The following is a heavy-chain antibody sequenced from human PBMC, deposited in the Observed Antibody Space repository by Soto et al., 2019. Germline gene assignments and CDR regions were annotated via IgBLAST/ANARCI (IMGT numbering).Heavy chain of an antibody. CDR3: PRDRLYIDPLDAFDI. J-gene: IGHJ3*02. Sequence: GGSLRLSCAASGLTFSSYSMNWVRQAPGKGVEWVSYISSSSSTIYSADSVKGPFTTSRDNAKNSLYLQMNSLRDEDTAVYYCPRDRLYIDPLDAFDIWGQGTMVTISS. V-gene: IGHV3-48*02. CDR1: GLTFSSYS. CDR2: ISSSSSTI. D-gene: IGHD2-15*01.